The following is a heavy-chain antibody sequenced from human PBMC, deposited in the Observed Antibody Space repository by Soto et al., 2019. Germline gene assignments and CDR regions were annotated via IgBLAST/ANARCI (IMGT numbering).Heavy chain of an antibody. CDR2: TRNKANSYTT. D-gene: IGHD3-22*01. CDR3: SVVDYDSSGYYYVSV. J-gene: IGHJ4*02. Sequence: GGSLRLSCAASGFTFSDHYMDWVRQAPGKGLEWVGRTRNKANSYTTEYAASVKGRFTISRDDSKNSLYLQMNSLKTEDTAVYYCSVVDYDSSGYYYVSVWGQGTLVTVSS. CDR1: GFTFSDHY. V-gene: IGHV3-72*01.